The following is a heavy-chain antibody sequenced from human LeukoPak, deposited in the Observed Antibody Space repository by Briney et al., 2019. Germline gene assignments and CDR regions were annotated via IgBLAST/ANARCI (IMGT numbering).Heavy chain of an antibody. J-gene: IGHJ6*02. V-gene: IGHV3-30*18. CDR2: ISYDESDK. D-gene: IGHD2-15*01. CDR3: AKGVVAATNAAYYGMDV. CDR1: GFTFSNYG. Sequence: PGGSLRLSCAASGFTFSNYGMHWVRQAPGKGLEWVAVISYDESDKYYADSVKGRSTISRDNSKNTFYLQMNSLRPEDTAVYYCAKGVVAATNAAYYGMDVWGQGTTVTVSS.